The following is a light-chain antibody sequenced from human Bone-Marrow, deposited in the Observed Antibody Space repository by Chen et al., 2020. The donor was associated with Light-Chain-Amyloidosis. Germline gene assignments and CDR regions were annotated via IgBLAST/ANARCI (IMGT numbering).Light chain of an antibody. J-gene: IGLJ2*01. CDR1: IIGTFNL. CDR2: EGS. V-gene: IGLV2-23*03. Sequence: QSALTQPASVSGSPGRSITTPCSGTIIGTFNLFPWYQQNPGNAPKLIIYEGSRRPSEVSDRFSGSTSGNTASLTISGLQTEDEADYYCCSYGGYSTFVFGGGTKLTVL. CDR3: CSYGGYSTFV.